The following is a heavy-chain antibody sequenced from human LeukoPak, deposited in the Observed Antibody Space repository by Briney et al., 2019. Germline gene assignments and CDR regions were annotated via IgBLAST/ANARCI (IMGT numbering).Heavy chain of an antibody. CDR2: INPNSGGT. D-gene: IGHD2-2*01. CDR3: ARGGWSLGYCSSSSCLAWFDP. V-gene: IGHV1-2*02. Sequence: ASVKVSCKASRYTFTDYYMHLVRQAPGQGLEWMGWINPNSGGTNYAQKFQGRVTMTRDTSISTAYMELSRLRSDDTAVYYCARGGWSLGYCSSSSCLAWFDPWGQGTLVTVSS. CDR1: RYTFTDYY. J-gene: IGHJ5*02.